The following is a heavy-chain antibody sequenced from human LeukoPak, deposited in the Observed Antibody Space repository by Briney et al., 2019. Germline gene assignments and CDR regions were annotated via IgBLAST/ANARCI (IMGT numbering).Heavy chain of an antibody. D-gene: IGHD3-22*01. CDR2: ISGSGSNT. CDR1: GFTFNSYA. J-gene: IGHJ6*03. Sequence: GGSLRLSCAASGFTFNSYAMSWVRQAPGKGLEWVSGISGSGSNTYYADSVKGRFTISRDNSKNTLYLQMNSLRAEDTAVYYCAKAGTYYYDSSGYYYDYYYYMDVWGKGTTVTVSS. CDR3: AKAGTYYYDSSGYYYDYYYYMDV. V-gene: IGHV3-23*01.